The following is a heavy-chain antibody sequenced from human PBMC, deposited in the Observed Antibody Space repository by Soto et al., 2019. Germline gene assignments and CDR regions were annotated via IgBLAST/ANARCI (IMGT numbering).Heavy chain of an antibody. J-gene: IGHJ3*02. Sequence: GGSLRLSCAASGFTFSSYAMSWVRQAPGKGLEWVSAISGSGGSTYYADSVKGRFTISRDNSKNTLYLQMNSLRAEDTAVYYCAKDSIVVVVAATSFDAFDIWGQGTMVTVSS. CDR1: GFTFSSYA. CDR3: AKDSIVVVVAATSFDAFDI. CDR2: ISGSGGST. D-gene: IGHD2-15*01. V-gene: IGHV3-23*01.